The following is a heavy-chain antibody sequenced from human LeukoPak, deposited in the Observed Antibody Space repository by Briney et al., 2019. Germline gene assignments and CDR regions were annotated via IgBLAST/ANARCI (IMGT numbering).Heavy chain of an antibody. CDR3: ATQVGDYDYPNWFDP. CDR2: IYYSGST. J-gene: IGHJ5*02. V-gene: IGHV4-39*01. Sequence: SETLSLTCTVSGGSISSSSYYWGWIRQPPGKGLEWIGSIYYSGSTYYNPSLKSRVTISVDTSKNQFSLKLSSVTAADTAVYYCATQVGDYDYPNWFDPWGQGTLVTLSS. D-gene: IGHD3-3*01. CDR1: GGSISSSSYY.